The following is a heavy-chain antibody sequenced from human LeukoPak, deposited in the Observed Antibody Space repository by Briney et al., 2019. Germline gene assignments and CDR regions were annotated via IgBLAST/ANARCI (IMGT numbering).Heavy chain of an antibody. CDR2: INHSGST. D-gene: IGHD4/OR15-4a*01. Sequence: SETLSLTCAVYGGSFSGYYWSWIRQPPGKGLEWVGEINHSGSTNYNPSLKSRVTISVDTSKNQFSLKLSSVTAADTAVYYCARGRASFDYWGQGTLVTVSS. CDR1: GGSFSGYY. CDR3: ARGRASFDY. J-gene: IGHJ4*02. V-gene: IGHV4-34*01.